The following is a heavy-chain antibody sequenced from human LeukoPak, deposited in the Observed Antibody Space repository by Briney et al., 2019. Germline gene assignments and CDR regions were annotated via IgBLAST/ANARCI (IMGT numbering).Heavy chain of an antibody. D-gene: IGHD1-1*01. CDR2: INHSGST. CDR3: ARGGRPTFDY. V-gene: IGHV4-39*07. Sequence: PSETLSFTCTVSGGSISSSSYYWGWIRQPPGKGLEWIGEINHSGSTNYNPSLKSRVTISVDTSKNQFSLKLSSVTAADTAVYYCARGGRPTFDYWGQGTLVTVSS. CDR1: GGSISSSSYY. J-gene: IGHJ4*02.